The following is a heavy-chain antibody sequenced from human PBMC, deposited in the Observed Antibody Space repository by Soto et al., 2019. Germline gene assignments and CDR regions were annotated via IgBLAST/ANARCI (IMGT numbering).Heavy chain of an antibody. V-gene: IGHV1-18*01. CDR2: ISPSSGRT. D-gene: IGHD1-1*01. CDR3: ARESVCIGTSCPWDY. CDR1: GYTFGIYG. J-gene: IGHJ4*02. Sequence: QVPLVQSGAEVKKPGASVKVSCQASGYTFGIYGLTWVRQAPGQGPEWMGWISPSSGRTKYAQKFQGRVTMSTQTSTNTAHMEWRSLTSDDTAVYYCARESVCIGTSCPWDYWGQGTLVTVSS.